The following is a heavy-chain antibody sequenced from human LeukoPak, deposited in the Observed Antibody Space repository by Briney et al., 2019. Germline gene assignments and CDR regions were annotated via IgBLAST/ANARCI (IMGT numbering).Heavy chain of an antibody. V-gene: IGHV3-48*04. J-gene: IGHJ4*02. CDR1: GFTFGSYS. D-gene: IGHD6-19*01. CDR2: ISSSSSTI. Sequence: GGSLRLSCAASGFTFGSYSMNWVRQAPGKGLEWVSYISSSSSTIYYADSVKGRFTISRDNAKNSLYLQMNSLRAEDTAVYYCAREYTTGYSSGWPARGGYFDYWGQGTLVTVSS. CDR3: AREYTTGYSSGWPARGGYFDY.